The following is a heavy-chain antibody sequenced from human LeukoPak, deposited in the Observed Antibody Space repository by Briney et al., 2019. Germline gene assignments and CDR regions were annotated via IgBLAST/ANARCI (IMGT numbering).Heavy chain of an antibody. CDR3: VYRRSSGGYFDF. CDR2: IYWDDDK. J-gene: IGHJ4*02. Sequence: SGPTLVKPTQTLTLTCTFSDFSLSTSGVNVGWIRQPPGKALEWLALIYWDDDKRYSPSLKSRLTITKDTSKNQVVLSLTNMDPVDTATYYCVYRRSSGGYFDFWGQGTLVTVSP. V-gene: IGHV2-5*02. CDR1: DFSLSTSGVN. D-gene: IGHD3-22*01.